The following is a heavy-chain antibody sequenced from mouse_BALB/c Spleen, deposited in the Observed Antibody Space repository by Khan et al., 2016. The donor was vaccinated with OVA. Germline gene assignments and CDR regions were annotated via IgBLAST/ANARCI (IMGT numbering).Heavy chain of an antibody. CDR1: GYTLTNYG. V-gene: IGHV9-3-1*01. CDR2: INTYTGEP. J-gene: IGHJ3*01. D-gene: IGHD2-1*01. Sequence: QIQLVQSGPELKKPGETVKISCKASGYTLTNYGMNWVKQAPGKGLKWMGWINTYTGEPTYAKDFKGRIAFSLETSASTAYLQINNLKNEDTATYFCARSKGNYWFAYWGQGTLVTVSA. CDR3: ARSKGNYWFAY.